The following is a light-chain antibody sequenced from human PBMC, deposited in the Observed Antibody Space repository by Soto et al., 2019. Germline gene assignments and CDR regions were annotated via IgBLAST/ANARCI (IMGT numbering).Light chain of an antibody. CDR2: KTS. CDR1: QNIDTW. J-gene: IGKJ1*01. Sequence: IQVAQSPSPLSASVGDRVSITCRASQNIDTWLAWYQQKPGKAPKLLIYKTSSLESGVPSRFSGSGSGTDFTLTISKLEPEDVAVYYCQQYGSSSWTFGQGTKVDI. CDR3: QQYGSSSWT. V-gene: IGKV1-5*03.